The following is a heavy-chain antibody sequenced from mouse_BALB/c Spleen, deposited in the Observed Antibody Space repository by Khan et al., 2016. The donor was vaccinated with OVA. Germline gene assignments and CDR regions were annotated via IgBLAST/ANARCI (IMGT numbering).Heavy chain of an antibody. Sequence: EVKLEESGPGLVKPSQSLSLTCTVTGYSITSDYAWNWIRQFPGNRLEWMGYINYSGSTSTKPSLKSRMSITRDTSKNQIFLQLNSVTTEDTATYYCVRGRSYWGQGTLVTVSA. CDR3: VRGRSY. J-gene: IGHJ3*01. CDR2: INYSGST. V-gene: IGHV3-2*02. CDR1: GYSITSDYA.